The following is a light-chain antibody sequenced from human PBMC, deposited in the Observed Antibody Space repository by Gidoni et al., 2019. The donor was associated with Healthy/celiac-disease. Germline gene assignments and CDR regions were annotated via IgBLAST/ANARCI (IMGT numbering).Light chain of an antibody. V-gene: IGKV1-39*01. CDR1: QSISSH. CDR3: QQSYSTPPFT. Sequence: DIQMTQSPSTLSACVGDRVTITCRAGQSISSHLNWYQQEPGKAPKLLIYAASSLQGRVPSRFFGSGSCTDFSLTISSLLPEYFSAFYCQQSYSTPPFTFGPGTKVDIK. J-gene: IGKJ3*01. CDR2: AAS.